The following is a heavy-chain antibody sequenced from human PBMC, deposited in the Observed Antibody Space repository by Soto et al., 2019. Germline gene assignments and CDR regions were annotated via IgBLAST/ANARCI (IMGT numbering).Heavy chain of an antibody. CDR1: GYTFTGYY. CDR3: ARAMPVGAWIVGAGNMSNAFDI. Sequence: ASVKVSCKASGYTFTGYYMHWVRQAPGQGLEWMGWINPNSGGTNYAQKFQGWVTMTRDTSISTAYMELSRLRSDDTAVYYCARAMPVGAWIVGAGNMSNAFDIWGQGTMVTVSS. D-gene: IGHD1-26*01. J-gene: IGHJ3*02. V-gene: IGHV1-2*04. CDR2: INPNSGGT.